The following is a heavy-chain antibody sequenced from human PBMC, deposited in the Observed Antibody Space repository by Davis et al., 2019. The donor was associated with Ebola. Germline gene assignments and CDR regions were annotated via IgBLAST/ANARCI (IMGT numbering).Heavy chain of an antibody. J-gene: IGHJ2*01. Sequence: SETLSLTCTVSGGSISSYYWGWIRQPPGKGLEWIGRIYYSGSTYYNPSLKSRVTISVDTSKNQFSLNLSSVTAADTAVYYCARMPTVTADHWYFDLWGRGTLVTVSS. CDR3: ARMPTVTADHWYFDL. D-gene: IGHD4-17*01. V-gene: IGHV4-39*07. CDR1: GGSISSYY. CDR2: IYYSGST.